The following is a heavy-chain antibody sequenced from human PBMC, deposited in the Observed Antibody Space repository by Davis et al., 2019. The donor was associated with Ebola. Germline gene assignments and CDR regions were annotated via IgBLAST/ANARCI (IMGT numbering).Heavy chain of an antibody. CDR1: GYSFTSYW. J-gene: IGHJ5*02. CDR2: IDPSDSYT. CDR3: ARLPGQVAKNWFDP. D-gene: IGHD3-10*01. Sequence: GESLKISCKASGYSFTSYWISWVRQMPGKGLEWMGRIDPSDSYTSYGPSFQGHVTISVDKSISTAYLQWSGLKASDTAMYYCARLPGQVAKNWFDPWGQGTLVTVSS. V-gene: IGHV5-10-1*01.